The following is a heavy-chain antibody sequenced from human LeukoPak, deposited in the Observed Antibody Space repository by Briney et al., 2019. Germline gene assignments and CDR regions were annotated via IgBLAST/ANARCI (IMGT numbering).Heavy chain of an antibody. D-gene: IGHD3-22*01. CDR2: IYYSGST. CDR1: GGSISSGGYY. V-gene: IGHV4-31*03. CDR3: ARVETDSSGYYNSFFDY. J-gene: IGHJ4*02. Sequence: SQTLSLTCTVSGGSISSGGYYWSWIRQHPGKGLEWIGYIYYSGSTYYNPSLKSRVTISVDTSKNQFSLKLSSVTAADTAVYYCARVETDSSGYYNSFFDYWGQGTLVTVSS.